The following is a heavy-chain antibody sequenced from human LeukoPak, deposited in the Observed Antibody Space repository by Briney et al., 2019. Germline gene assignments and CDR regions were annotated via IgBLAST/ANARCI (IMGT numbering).Heavy chain of an antibody. D-gene: IGHD6-6*01. J-gene: IGHJ6*02. CDR3: ARSYMEYSSSSPFYYYYYGMDV. Sequence: GASVKVSCKASGYTFTRYYMHWVRQAPGQGLEWMGIINPSGGSTSYTQKFQGRVTMTRDTSTSAVYMELSSLRSEDTAVYYCARSYMEYSSSSPFYYYYYGMDVWGQGTTVTVSS. CDR1: GYTFTRYY. CDR2: INPSGGST. V-gene: IGHV1-46*01.